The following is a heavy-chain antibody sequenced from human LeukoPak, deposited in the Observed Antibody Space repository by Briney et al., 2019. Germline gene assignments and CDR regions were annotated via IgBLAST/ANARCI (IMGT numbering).Heavy chain of an antibody. Sequence: ASVKVSCKASGYTFTSYAMHWVRQAPGQRLEWMGWINAGNGNTKYSQEFQGRVTITRDTSASTAYMELSSLRSEDMAVYYCARGRCSSTSCYYFDYWGQGTLVTVSS. V-gene: IGHV1-3*03. CDR3: ARGRCSSTSCYYFDY. CDR1: GYTFTSYA. D-gene: IGHD2-2*01. CDR2: INAGNGNT. J-gene: IGHJ4*02.